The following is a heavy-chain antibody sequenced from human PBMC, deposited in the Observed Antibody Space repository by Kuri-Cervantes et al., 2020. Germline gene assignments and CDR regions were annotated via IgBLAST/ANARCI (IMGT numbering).Heavy chain of an antibody. CDR1: GFSLSTSGMR. V-gene: IGHV2-70D*14. D-gene: IGHD1-26*01. CDR3: ARIQGWELFDY. CDR2: IDWDDDK. J-gene: IGHJ4*02. Sequence: SGPTLVKPTQTLTLTCTVSGFSLSTSGMRVSWIRQPPGKALEWLARIDWDDDKFYSTSLKSRLTISKDTSKSQVVLTMTNMDPVDTATYYCARIQGWELFDYWGQGTLVTVSS.